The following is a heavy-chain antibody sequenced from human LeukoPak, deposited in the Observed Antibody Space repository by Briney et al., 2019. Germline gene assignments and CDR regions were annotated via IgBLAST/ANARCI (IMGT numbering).Heavy chain of an antibody. J-gene: IGHJ4*02. CDR1: GFTFSSYA. CDR3: ARDCGGDCYYDH. D-gene: IGHD2-21*01. CDR2: ISGSGGST. Sequence: PGGSLRLSCAASGFTFSSYAMSWVRQAPGKGLEWVSAISGSGGSTYYADSVKGRFTISRDNSKNTLYLQMNSLRAEDTAVYYCARDCGGDCYYDHWGQGTLVTVSS. V-gene: IGHV3-23*01.